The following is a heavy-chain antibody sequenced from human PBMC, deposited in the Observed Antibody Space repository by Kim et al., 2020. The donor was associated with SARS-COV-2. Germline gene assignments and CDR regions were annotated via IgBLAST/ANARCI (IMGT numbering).Heavy chain of an antibody. Sequence: SVKVSCKASGFTFTSSAVQWVRQARGQRLEWIGWIVVGSGNTNYAQKFQERVTITRDMSTSTAYMELSSLRSEDTAVYYCAAEKGAAGTTSSWYYWGQGTLVTVSS. D-gene: IGHD6-13*01. CDR3: AAEKGAAGTTSSWYY. CDR2: IVVGSGNT. J-gene: IGHJ4*02. V-gene: IGHV1-58*01. CDR1: GFTFTSSA.